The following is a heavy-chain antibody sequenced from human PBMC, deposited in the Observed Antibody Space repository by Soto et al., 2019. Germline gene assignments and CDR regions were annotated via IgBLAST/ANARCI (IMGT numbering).Heavy chain of an antibody. CDR2: IYSTGST. D-gene: IGHD2-2*01. V-gene: IGHV4-59*08. Sequence: QVHLQESGPGLVKPSETLSLTCTVSGGSINSYYYNWVRLTPGEGLEWIGYIYSTGSTNYNPTLKSRVTMSVDTSKNEFALKLSSVTAADTAVYYCARQAGRALPADVWGQGTTVTVSS. J-gene: IGHJ6*02. CDR3: ARQAGRALPADV. CDR1: GGSINSYY.